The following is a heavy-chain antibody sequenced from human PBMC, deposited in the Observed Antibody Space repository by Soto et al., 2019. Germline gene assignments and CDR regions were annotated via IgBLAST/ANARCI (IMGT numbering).Heavy chain of an antibody. CDR2: ISYDGSNK. J-gene: IGHJ4*02. CDR3: AKGAGPQWIQPHPSDY. CDR1: GFTFSSYG. D-gene: IGHD5-18*01. V-gene: IGHV3-30*18. Sequence: QVQLVESGGGVVQPGRSLRLSCAASGFTFSSYGMHWVRQAPGKGLEWVAVISYDGSNKYYADSVKGRFTISRDNSKNTLYLQMNSLRAEDTAVYYCAKGAGPQWIQPHPSDYWGQGTLVTVSS.